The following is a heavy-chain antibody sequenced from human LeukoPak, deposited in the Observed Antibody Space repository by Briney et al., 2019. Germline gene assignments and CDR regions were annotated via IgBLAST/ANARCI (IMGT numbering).Heavy chain of an antibody. D-gene: IGHD6-13*01. CDR1: GFTFTSSA. J-gene: IGHJ6*03. V-gene: IGHV1-58*01. CDR3: AAPIAAAGRGNYYYYYYMDV. CDR2: IVVGSGNT. Sequence: SVKASCKASGFTFTSSAVQWARQARGQRLEWIGWIVVGSGNTNYAQKFQERVTITRDMSTSTAYMELSSLRSEDTAVYYCAAPIAAAGRGNYYYYYYMDVWGKGTTVTVSS.